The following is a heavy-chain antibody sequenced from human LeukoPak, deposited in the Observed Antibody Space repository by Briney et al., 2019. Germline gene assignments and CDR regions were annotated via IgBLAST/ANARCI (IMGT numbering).Heavy chain of an antibody. CDR2: ISGSGGST. J-gene: IGHJ5*02. CDR1: GFTLRSHA. V-gene: IGHV3-23*01. D-gene: IGHD6-13*01. Sequence: GGSLRLSCAASGFTLRSHAMSWVRQAPGKGLEWVSAISGSGGSTDYVDSVKGRFTISRDNPKNTVYLQMNSLRAEDTAVYYCAKGPWAAPAKGWFDPWGQGTLVTVSS. CDR3: AKGPWAAPAKGWFDP.